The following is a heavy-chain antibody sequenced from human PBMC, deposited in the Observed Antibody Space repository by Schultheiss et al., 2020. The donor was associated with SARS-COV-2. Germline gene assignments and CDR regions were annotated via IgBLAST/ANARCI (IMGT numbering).Heavy chain of an antibody. Sequence: GGSLRLSCAASGFMFRNYVLSWVRQAPGKGLEWVSAIGADSGGRDYADSVRGRFTIYRDNAKNSLYLQMNSLRAEDTAVYFCARGAVAAAGAMDVWGQGTTVTVSS. D-gene: IGHD6-13*01. CDR2: IGADSGGR. J-gene: IGHJ6*02. CDR1: GFMFRNYV. CDR3: ARGAVAAAGAMDV. V-gene: IGHV3-23*01.